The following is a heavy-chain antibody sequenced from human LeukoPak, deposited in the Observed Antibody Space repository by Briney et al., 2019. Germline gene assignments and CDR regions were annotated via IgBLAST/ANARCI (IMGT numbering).Heavy chain of an antibody. D-gene: IGHD6-13*01. CDR1: GFTFSNAW. Sequence: PGGSLRLSCAASGFTFSNAWMSWVRQAPGKGLEWVGRIKSKTDGGTTDYAAPVKGRFTTSRDDSKNTLYLQMNSLKTEDTAVYYCTTGRAAAGELDYWGQGTLVTVSS. CDR3: TTGRAAAGELDY. V-gene: IGHV3-15*01. J-gene: IGHJ4*02. CDR2: IKSKTDGGTT.